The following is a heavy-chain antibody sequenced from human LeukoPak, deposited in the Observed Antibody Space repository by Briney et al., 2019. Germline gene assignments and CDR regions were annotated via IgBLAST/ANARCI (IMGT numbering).Heavy chain of an antibody. V-gene: IGHV3-74*01. CDR2: INSDGSST. CDR3: ARVGGRLYYFDY. D-gene: IGHD2-15*01. Sequence: GGSLRLSCAASGFTFSSYWMHWVRQAPGKGLVWVSRINSDGSSTSYADSVKGRFTISRDNAKNTLYLQMNSLRAEDTAVYYCARVGGRLYYFDYWGRGTLVTVSS. J-gene: IGHJ4*02. CDR1: GFTFSSYW.